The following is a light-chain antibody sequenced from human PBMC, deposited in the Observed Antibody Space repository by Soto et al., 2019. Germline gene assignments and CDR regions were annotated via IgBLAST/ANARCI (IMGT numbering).Light chain of an antibody. J-gene: IGKJ1*01. V-gene: IGKV3-15*01. Sequence: EIVMTQSPATLSVSPGERATLSCRASQSVGGNLAWYQQKPGQAPRLLIHGASTRATGIPARFSGSGSGTEFTLTISSLQSEDFAVYYCQQYNNWQGTFGQGTKVEI. CDR3: QQYNNWQGT. CDR2: GAS. CDR1: QSVGGN.